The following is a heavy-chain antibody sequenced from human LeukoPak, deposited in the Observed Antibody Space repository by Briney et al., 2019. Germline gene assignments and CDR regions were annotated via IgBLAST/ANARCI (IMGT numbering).Heavy chain of an antibody. D-gene: IGHD5-12*01. CDR2: IKQDGSEK. Sequence: GRSLRLSCAASGFTFSSHCMSWVRLAAGNGLEWVVNIKQDGSEKYYVDSVKGRFTISRDNAKNSLYLQMNSLTAEDTAVYYCARGGGSGYDWGTVYWGQGTLVTVSS. J-gene: IGHJ4*02. V-gene: IGHV3-7*04. CDR3: ARGGGSGYDWGTVY. CDR1: GFTFSSHC.